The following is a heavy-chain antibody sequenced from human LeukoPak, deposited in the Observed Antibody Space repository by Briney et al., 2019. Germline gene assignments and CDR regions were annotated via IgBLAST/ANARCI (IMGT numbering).Heavy chain of an antibody. D-gene: IGHD6-19*01. CDR1: GGTFSSYA. CDR3: ARDKESSGWAARYYYGMDV. V-gene: IGHV1-69*06. J-gene: IGHJ6*02. CDR2: IIPIFGTA. Sequence: SVKVSCKASGGTFSSYAISWVRQAPGQGLEWMGGIIPIFGTANYAQKFQGRVTITADKSTSTAYMELSSLRSEDTAVYYCARDKESSGWAARYYYGMDVWGQGTTVTVSS.